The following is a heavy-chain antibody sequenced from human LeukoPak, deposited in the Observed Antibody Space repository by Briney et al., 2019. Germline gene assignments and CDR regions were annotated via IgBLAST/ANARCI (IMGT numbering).Heavy chain of an antibody. CDR2: IYYSGST. CDR3: ARHRDSREPRVFDY. D-gene: IGHD3-22*01. Sequence: IYYSGSTYSNPSLKSRVTIYVDPSKNEFSLKLSSVTAADTAVYYCARHRDSREPRVFDYWGQGTLVTVSS. J-gene: IGHJ4*02. V-gene: IGHV4-39*01.